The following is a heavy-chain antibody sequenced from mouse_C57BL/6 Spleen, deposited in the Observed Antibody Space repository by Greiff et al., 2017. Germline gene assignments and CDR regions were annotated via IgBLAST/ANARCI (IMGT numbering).Heavy chain of an antibody. CDR2: ISSGGDYI. J-gene: IGHJ4*01. V-gene: IGHV5-9-1*02. CDR1: GFTFSSYA. Sequence: EVKLQESGEGLVKPGGSLKLSCAASGFTFSSYAMSWVRQTPEKRLEWVAYISSGGDYIYYADTVKGRFTISRDNARNTLYLQMSSLKSEDTAMYYCTRGGNGDYAMDYWGQGTSVTVSS. D-gene: IGHD1-1*02. CDR3: TRGGNGDYAMDY.